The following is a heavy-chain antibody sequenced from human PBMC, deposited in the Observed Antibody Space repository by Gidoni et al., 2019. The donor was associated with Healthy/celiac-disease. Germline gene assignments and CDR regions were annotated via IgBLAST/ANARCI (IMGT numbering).Heavy chain of an antibody. J-gene: IGHJ4*02. CDR2: IYHSGST. V-gene: IGHV4-30-2*01. D-gene: IGHD6-13*01. Sequence: QLQLPASGSGLVKPSQTLSPTCAVSGGSISRGGYSWRWIRQPPGKGLEWIGYIYHSGSTYYNPSLKSRVTISVDRSKNQFSLKLSSVTAADTAVYYCARGIAAAGAFDYWGQGTLVTVSS. CDR3: ARGIAAAGAFDY. CDR1: GGSISRGGYS.